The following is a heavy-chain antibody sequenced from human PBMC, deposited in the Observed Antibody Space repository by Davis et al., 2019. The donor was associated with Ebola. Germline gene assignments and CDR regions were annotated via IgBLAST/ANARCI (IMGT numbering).Heavy chain of an antibody. Sequence: GESLKISCAASGFTFSDYYMSWIRQAPGKGLEWVSYISSSGSTIYYADSVKGRFTISRDNAKNSLFLQMNSLRPEDTAVYYCTRRVTATWGGNWFEHWGQGTLVTVSS. CDR3: TRRVTATWGGNWFEH. J-gene: IGHJ5*02. CDR2: ISSSGSTI. D-gene: IGHD2-21*02. CDR1: GFTFSDYY. V-gene: IGHV3-11*01.